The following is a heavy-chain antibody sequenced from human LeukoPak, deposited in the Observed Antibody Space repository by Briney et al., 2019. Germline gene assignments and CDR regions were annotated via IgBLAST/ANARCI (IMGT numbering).Heavy chain of an antibody. D-gene: IGHD3-3*01. V-gene: IGHV4-39*01. Sequence: SETLSLTCTVSGGSISSSSYYWGWIRQPPGKGLEWIGSIYYSGSTYYNPSLKSRVTISVDTSKNQFSLKLSSVTAADTAVYYCATLRFLEWDHEGWGQGTLVTVSS. CDR2: IYYSGST. CDR1: GGSISSSSYY. J-gene: IGHJ4*02. CDR3: ATLRFLEWDHEG.